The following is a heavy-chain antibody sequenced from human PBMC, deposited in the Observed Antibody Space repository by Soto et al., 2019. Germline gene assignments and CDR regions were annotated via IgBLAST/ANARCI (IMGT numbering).Heavy chain of an antibody. V-gene: IGHV3-33*01. Sequence: PGGSLRLSCAASGFTFSGYGMHWVRQAPGKGLVWVAVIWYDGSNKYYADSVKGRFTISRDNSKNTLYLQMNSLRAEDTAVYYCARPVDSGWYFLDYWGQGTLVTVSS. J-gene: IGHJ4*02. D-gene: IGHD6-19*01. CDR1: GFTFSGYG. CDR2: IWYDGSNK. CDR3: ARPVDSGWYFLDY.